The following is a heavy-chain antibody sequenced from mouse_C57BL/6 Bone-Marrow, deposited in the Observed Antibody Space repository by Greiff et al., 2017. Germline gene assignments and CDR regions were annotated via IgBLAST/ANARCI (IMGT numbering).Heavy chain of an antibody. Sequence: VHVKQSGGDLVKPGGSLKLSCAASGFTFSSYGMSWVRQTPDKRLAWVATLSSGGSYTYYPDSVKGRFTISRDNAKNTLYLQMSSLKSEDTAMYYCARHGSSMIPFAYWGQGTLVTVSA. CDR3: ARHGSSMIPFAY. V-gene: IGHV5-6*01. J-gene: IGHJ3*01. CDR1: GFTFSSYG. CDR2: LSSGGSYT. D-gene: IGHD2-4*01.